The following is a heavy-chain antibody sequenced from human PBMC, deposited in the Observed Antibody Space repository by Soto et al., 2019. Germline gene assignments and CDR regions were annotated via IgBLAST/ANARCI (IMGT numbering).Heavy chain of an antibody. V-gene: IGHV4-39*01. Sequence: QLQLQESGPGLVKPSETLSLTCTVSGGSISSSSYYWGWIRQPPGKGLEWIGSIYYSGSTYYNPSLKSRVTISVDTSKNQFSLKLSSVTAADTAVYYCARRPYYDSSGYYDYWGQGTLVTVSS. CDR1: GGSISSSSYY. J-gene: IGHJ4*02. CDR3: ARRPYYDSSGYYDY. D-gene: IGHD3-22*01. CDR2: IYYSGST.